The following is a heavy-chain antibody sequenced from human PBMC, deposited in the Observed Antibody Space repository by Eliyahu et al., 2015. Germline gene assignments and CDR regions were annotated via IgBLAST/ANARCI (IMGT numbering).Heavy chain of an antibody. V-gene: IGHV3-15*01. J-gene: IGHJ4*02. D-gene: IGHD3-22*01. CDR2: IKSKTDGGTT. CDR1: GLTLSNAW. Sequence: EVQLVESGGGLVKPGGSLRLSCAASGLTLSNAWVSWVRQAPGKGLEWVGRIKSKTDGGTTDYAAPVKGRFTISRDESKNTLYLQMNSLKTEDTAVYYCSYYYDSSGYLASHNYWGPGTLVTVSS. CDR3: SYYYDSSGYLASHNY.